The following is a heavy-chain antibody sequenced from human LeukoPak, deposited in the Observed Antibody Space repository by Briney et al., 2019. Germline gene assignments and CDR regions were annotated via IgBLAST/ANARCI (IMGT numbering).Heavy chain of an antibody. J-gene: IGHJ3*02. Sequence: SETLSLTCSVSGVSICCGSNFWRWIPQPPGQTLEWIGCYCSHGNTYYKPSLKSRVIILIDTAKNHFSLNLSSVTAADTAVYYCARSDGYGLVGIWGQGTMVTVSS. D-gene: IGHD3-10*01. V-gene: IGHV4-39*07. CDR2: YCSHGNT. CDR1: GVSICCGSNF. CDR3: ARSDGYGLVGI.